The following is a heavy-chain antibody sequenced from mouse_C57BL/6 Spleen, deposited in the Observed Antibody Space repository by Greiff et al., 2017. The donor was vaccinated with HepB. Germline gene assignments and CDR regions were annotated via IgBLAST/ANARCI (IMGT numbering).Heavy chain of an antibody. CDR1: GYTFTDYE. CDR2: IDPETGGN. J-gene: IGHJ3*01. Sequence: VKLMESGAELVRPGASVTLSCKASGYTFTDYEMHWVKQTPVHGLEWIGAIDPETGGNAYNQKFKGKAILTADKSSSTAYMELRSLTSEDSAVYYCTRRGIYDGYPFAYWGQGTLVTVSA. V-gene: IGHV1-15*01. D-gene: IGHD2-3*01. CDR3: TRRGIYDGYPFAY.